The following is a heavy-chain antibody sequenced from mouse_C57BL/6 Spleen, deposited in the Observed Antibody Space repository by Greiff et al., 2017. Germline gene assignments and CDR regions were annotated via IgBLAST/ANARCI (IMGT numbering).Heavy chain of an antibody. CDR3: SRYREMDY. V-gene: IGHV7-3*01. Sequence: EVQLVESGGGLVQPGGSLSLSCAASGFTFTDYYMSWVRQPPGKALEWLGFIRNKAYGYTTEYSASVKGRFTISRDNSQNIPYLHMDALRAEDSATYYGSRYREMDYWGQGTSVTVSS. CDR1: GFTFTDYY. J-gene: IGHJ4*01. CDR2: IRNKAYGYTT.